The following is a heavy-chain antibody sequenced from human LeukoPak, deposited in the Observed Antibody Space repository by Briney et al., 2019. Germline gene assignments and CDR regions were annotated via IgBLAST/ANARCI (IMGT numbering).Heavy chain of an antibody. CDR1: GFTFRDYY. CDR2: ISSSSSYT. V-gene: IGHV3-11*06. D-gene: IGHD3-3*01. J-gene: IGHJ4*02. CDR3: ASQPDFWSDPEPY. Sequence: GGSLRLSCAAYGFTFRDYYMSWIRQAPGKGLEWVSYISSSSSYTNYADSVKGRFTISRDNAKNSLYLQMNSLRAEDTAVYYCASQPDFWSDPEPYWGQGTLVTVSS.